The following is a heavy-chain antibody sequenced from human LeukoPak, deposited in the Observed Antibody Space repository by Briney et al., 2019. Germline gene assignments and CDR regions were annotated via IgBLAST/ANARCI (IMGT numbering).Heavy chain of an antibody. V-gene: IGHV3-30-3*01. J-gene: IGHJ6*03. D-gene: IGHD4-23*01. CDR3: ARVWLYGGKAGYYYIDV. CDR2: ISYDGSNK. Sequence: PGGSLRLSCAAFRFTFSSYAMHWVRQAPGKGLEWLAVISYDGSNKYYADSVKGRITISRDNSKNTLYLQMNSLRADDTAVYYCARVWLYGGKAGYYYIDVWGTGTTVTVSS. CDR1: RFTFSSYA.